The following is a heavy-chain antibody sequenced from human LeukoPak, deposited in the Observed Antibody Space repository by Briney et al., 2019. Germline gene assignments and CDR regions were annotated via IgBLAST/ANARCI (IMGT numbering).Heavy chain of an antibody. D-gene: IGHD2-2*01. Sequence: ASVKVSCKAPGYTFTGYYMHWVRQAPGQGLEWMGWINPNSGGTNYAQKFQGRVTMTRDTSISTAYMELSRLRSDDTAVYYCARERCSSTSCYNWFDPWGQGTLVTVSS. V-gene: IGHV1-2*02. J-gene: IGHJ5*02. CDR3: ARERCSSTSCYNWFDP. CDR2: INPNSGGT. CDR1: GYTFTGYY.